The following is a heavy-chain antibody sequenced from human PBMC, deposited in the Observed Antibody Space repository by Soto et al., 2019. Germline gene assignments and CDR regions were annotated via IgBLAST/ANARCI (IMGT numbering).Heavy chain of an antibody. CDR2: ISAYNGNT. Sequence: QVQLVQSGAEVKKPGASVKVSCKSSGYTFTSYGISWLRQAPGQGLEWMGWISAYNGNTKYAQKLQGRVTMTTDTSTSTVYMELRSLRSDDTAVYYCARDQSYGGAFDYWGQGALVTVSS. J-gene: IGHJ4*02. D-gene: IGHD2-21*01. V-gene: IGHV1-18*01. CDR1: GYTFTSYG. CDR3: ARDQSYGGAFDY.